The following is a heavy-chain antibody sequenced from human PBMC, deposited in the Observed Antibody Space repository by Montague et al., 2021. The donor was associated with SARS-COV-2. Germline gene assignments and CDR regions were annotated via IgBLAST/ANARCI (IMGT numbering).Heavy chain of an antibody. Sequence: SLRLSCAASGFTFSSYSMNWVRQAPGKGLEWVSSISSSSSYIYYVDSVKGRFTISRDNAKNSLYLQMNSLRAEDTAVYYCASYQNYYYYYGMDVWGQGTTVTVSS. CDR3: ASYQNYYYYYGMDV. V-gene: IGHV3-21*01. CDR1: GFTFSSYS. CDR2: ISSSSSYI. J-gene: IGHJ6*02. D-gene: IGHD2-2*01.